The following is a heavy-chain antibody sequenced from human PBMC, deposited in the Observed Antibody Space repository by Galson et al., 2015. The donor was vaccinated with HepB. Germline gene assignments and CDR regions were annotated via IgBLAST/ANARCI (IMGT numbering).Heavy chain of an antibody. J-gene: IGHJ5*02. V-gene: IGHV3-23*01. D-gene: IGHD6-19*01. CDR3: AKDGEQWLVLWFDP. CDR1: GFTFSSYV. Sequence: SLRLSCAASGFTFSSYVMSWVRQAPGKGLEWVSAISGSGGSTFYADSVKGRFTISRDSSKNTLNLQMNSLRAEDTAVYYCAKDGEQWLVLWFDPWGQGTLVTVSS. CDR2: ISGSGGST.